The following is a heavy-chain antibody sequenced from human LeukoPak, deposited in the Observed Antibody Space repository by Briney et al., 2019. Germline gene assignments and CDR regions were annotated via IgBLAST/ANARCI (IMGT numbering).Heavy chain of an antibody. Sequence: SETLSLTCIVSGGSISTSAYYWGWIRQPPGEGLQWIGSIYYSGNTYYNSSLKSRVTISVDTSTSQFSLRLSSVTAADTAVYYCARVDILTGGTFDYWGQGTLVTVSS. CDR2: IYYSGNT. D-gene: IGHD3-9*01. J-gene: IGHJ4*02. CDR1: GGSISTSAYY. V-gene: IGHV4-39*01. CDR3: ARVDILTGGTFDY.